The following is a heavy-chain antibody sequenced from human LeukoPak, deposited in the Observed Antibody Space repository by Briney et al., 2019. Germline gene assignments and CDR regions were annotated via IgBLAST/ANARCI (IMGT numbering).Heavy chain of an antibody. CDR1: GYTFPSYG. D-gene: IGHD3-22*01. CDR3: ARERGTTMIVPTDAFDI. J-gene: IGHJ3*02. V-gene: IGHV1-18*01. CDR2: ISAYNGNT. Sequence: ASVKVSCKASGYTFPSYGISWVRQAPGQGLEWMGWISAYNGNTNYAQKLQGRVTMTTDTSTSTAYMELRSLRSEDTAVYYCARERGTTMIVPTDAFDIWGQGTMVTVSS.